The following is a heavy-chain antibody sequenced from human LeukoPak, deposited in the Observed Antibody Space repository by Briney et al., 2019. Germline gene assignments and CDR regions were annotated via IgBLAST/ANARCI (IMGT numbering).Heavy chain of an antibody. CDR1: GGSFSGYY. CDR3: ARGEDSSGYPEYFQH. J-gene: IGHJ1*01. CDR2: INHSGST. D-gene: IGHD3-22*01. Sequence: PSETLSLTCAVYGGSFSGYYWSWIRQPPGKGLEWIGEINHSGSTNYNPSLKSRVTISVDTSKNQFSLKLSSVTAADTAVYYCARGEDSSGYPEYFQHWGQGTLVTVSS. V-gene: IGHV4-34*01.